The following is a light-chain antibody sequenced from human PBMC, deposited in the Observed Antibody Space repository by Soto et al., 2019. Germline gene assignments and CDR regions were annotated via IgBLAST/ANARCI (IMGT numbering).Light chain of an antibody. V-gene: IGKV1-6*01. CDR2: GAS. J-gene: IGKJ1*01. Sequence: AIQMTQSPSSLSASVGDRVTITCRASQDIRKDLAWYQQKPGKAPQILIYGASTLQTGVASRFSGSGSATEFTLTISSLQPDDFATYYCQQCNTFWTFGQGTKVDIK. CDR3: QQCNTFWT. CDR1: QDIRKD.